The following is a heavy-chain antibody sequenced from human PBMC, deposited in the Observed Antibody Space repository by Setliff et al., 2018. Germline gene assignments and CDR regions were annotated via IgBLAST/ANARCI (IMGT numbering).Heavy chain of an antibody. Sequence: SETLSLTCTVSGDSINSCTNYWSWIRQPAGKGPEWIGHIDASWSTNYNPSLTSRVTMSVDTSKNQFSLKLSSVTAADTAVYYCARDQGFLPVTTSIYYYYYYMDVWGKGTTVTVSS. CDR1: GDSINSCTNY. V-gene: IGHV4-61*09. J-gene: IGHJ6*03. D-gene: IGHD4-4*01. CDR2: IDASWST. CDR3: ARDQGFLPVTTSIYYYYYYMDV.